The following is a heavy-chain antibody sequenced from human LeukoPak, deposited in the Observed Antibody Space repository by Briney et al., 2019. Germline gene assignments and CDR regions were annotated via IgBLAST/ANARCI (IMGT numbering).Heavy chain of an antibody. V-gene: IGHV3-74*01. CDR1: GFTFGSYW. J-gene: IGHJ4*02. Sequence: GGSLRLSCAASGFTFGSYWMHCVRQAPGKGLVWVSRISTDGRTTSYADSVKGRFTISRDNAKNTLYLQMNSLRAEDTAVYYCARDYCSGGSCYSDYWGQGTLVTVSS. CDR2: ISTDGRTT. CDR3: ARDYCSGGSCYSDY. D-gene: IGHD2-15*01.